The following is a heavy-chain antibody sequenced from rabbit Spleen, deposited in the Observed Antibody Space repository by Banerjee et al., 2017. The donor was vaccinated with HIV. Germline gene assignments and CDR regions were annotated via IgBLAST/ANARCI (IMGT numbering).Heavy chain of an antibody. CDR1: GVSFSSSSY. Sequence: QSLEESGGDLVKPGASLTLTCTASGVSFSSSSYVCWVRQAPGKGLEWIACIDIGSSGFTYYANWAKGRFTISKTSSTTVTLQMTSLTAADTATYFCARDTSSSFSSYGMDLWGPGTLVTVS. CDR2: IDIGSSGFT. D-gene: IGHD1-1*01. V-gene: IGHV1S40*01. J-gene: IGHJ6*01. CDR3: ARDTSSSFSSYGMDL.